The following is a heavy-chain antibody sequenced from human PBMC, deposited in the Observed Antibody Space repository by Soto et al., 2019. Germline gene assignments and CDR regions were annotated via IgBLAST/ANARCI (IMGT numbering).Heavy chain of an antibody. CDR2: IWYDGSNK. Sequence: GGSLRLSCAASGFTFSSYGMHWVRQAPGKGLEWVAVIWYDGSNKYYADSVKGRFTISRDNSKNTLYLQMNSLRAEDTAVYYCARDREYSSSSFYFDYWGQGTLVTVSS. V-gene: IGHV3-33*01. CDR3: ARDREYSSSSFYFDY. CDR1: GFTFSSYG. D-gene: IGHD6-6*01. J-gene: IGHJ4*02.